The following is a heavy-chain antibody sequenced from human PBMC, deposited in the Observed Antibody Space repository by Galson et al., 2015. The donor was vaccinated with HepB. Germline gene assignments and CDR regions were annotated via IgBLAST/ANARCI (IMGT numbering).Heavy chain of an antibody. Sequence: SLRLSCAASGFIFSDYYMSWIRQAPGKGLEWVSDISGSGSYTDYADSVKGRFTISRDNARNSLYLHMNILRAEDTAVYYCARGGAIAVAPFGYWGQGSLVTVFS. D-gene: IGHD6-19*01. CDR2: ISGSGSYT. V-gene: IGHV3-11*06. CDR1: GFIFSDYY. J-gene: IGHJ4*02. CDR3: ARGGAIAVAPFGY.